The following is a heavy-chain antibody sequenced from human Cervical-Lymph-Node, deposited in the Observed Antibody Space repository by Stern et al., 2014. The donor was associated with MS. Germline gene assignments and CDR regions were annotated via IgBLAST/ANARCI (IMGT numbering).Heavy chain of an antibody. CDR3: ASSGSYARYYFDL. CDR2: ISYSGSA. CDR1: GGSVHEGGHY. V-gene: IGHV4-30-4*01. Sequence: QVQLQESGPRVVKPSQTLSLSCTVAGGSVHEGGHYSTLIRQPPGKGLEGIGYISYSGSAIYSPSLKSRVTISLDTSKNHFSLNMTSVTAADTAMYFCASSGSYARYYFDLWGQGTLVTVSS. J-gene: IGHJ4*01. D-gene: IGHD1-26*01.